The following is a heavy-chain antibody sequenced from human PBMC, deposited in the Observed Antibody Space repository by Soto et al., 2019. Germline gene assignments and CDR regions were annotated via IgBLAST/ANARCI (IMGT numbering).Heavy chain of an antibody. V-gene: IGHV3-48*03. J-gene: IGHJ4*02. D-gene: IGHD1-26*01. CDR2: IGSSGSGI. CDR1: GFTFSSYE. Sequence: DVQLVESGGXXVQPGGSLRLSCAASGFTFSSYEMNWVRQAPGKGLEWVSYIGSSGSGIYYADFVKGRFTISRDNAKKSLYLQMNGLRAEDTAVYYCARDSTDSGSLDYWGQGTLVTVSS. CDR3: ARDSTDSGSLDY.